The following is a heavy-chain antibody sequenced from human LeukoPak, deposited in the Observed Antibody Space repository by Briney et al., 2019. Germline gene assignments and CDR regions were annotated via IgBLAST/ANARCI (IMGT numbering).Heavy chain of an antibody. CDR2: IYYSGST. J-gene: IGHJ4*02. Sequence: TSETLSLTCTVSGGSISSGDYYWSWIRQPPGKGLEWIGYIYYSGSTYYNPSLKSRVTISVDTSKNQFSLKLTSVTAADTAVYYCASGTTVTNFAYWGQGTLVTVSS. V-gene: IGHV4-30-4*01. D-gene: IGHD4-17*01. CDR3: ASGTTVTNFAY. CDR1: GGSISSGDYY.